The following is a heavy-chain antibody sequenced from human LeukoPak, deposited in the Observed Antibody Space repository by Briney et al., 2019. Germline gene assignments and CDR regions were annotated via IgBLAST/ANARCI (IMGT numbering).Heavy chain of an antibody. J-gene: IGHJ4*02. V-gene: IGHV3-23*01. CDR1: GFTFSNYA. CDR3: AKSETTVTTFLDY. Sequence: GGSLRLSCAASGFTFSNYAMSWVCQAPGKGLEWVSRISVSGGDTIYADSVKGRFTISRDNSKNTLYLQMSSLRAEDTAVYYCAKSETTVTTFLDYWGQGTLVTVSS. D-gene: IGHD4-17*01. CDR2: ISVSGGDT.